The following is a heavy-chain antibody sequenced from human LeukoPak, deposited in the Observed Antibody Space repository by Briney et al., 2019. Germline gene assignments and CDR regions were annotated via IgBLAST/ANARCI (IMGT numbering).Heavy chain of an antibody. V-gene: IGHV3-23*01. CDR3: AKDRPNYYHSTGHYYRRDGDS. CDR2: ITSSGEAT. CDR1: GFTFSSYA. D-gene: IGHD3-22*01. Sequence: GGSLRLSCDASGFTFSSYAMSWVRQGTGKGLEWVSSITSSGEATYYADSVKGRFTIYRDNSRYTLYLQMNSLRAEDTAVYYCAKDRPNYYHSTGHYYRRDGDSWGQGTLVTVSS. J-gene: IGHJ5*01.